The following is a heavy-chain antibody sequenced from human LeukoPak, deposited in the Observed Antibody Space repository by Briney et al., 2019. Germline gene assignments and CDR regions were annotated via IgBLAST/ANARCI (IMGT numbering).Heavy chain of an antibody. V-gene: IGHV4-59*08. D-gene: IGHD2/OR15-2a*01. CDR2: MFYSGST. CDR3: ARGGLLFDY. Sequence: SETLSLTCTVSGGSISDYYWSWIRQPPGKGLEWIGYMFYSGSTNYNPSLKSRVTISVDTSKNQFSLKVTSVTAADTAVYYCARGGLLFDYWGQGILVTVPS. J-gene: IGHJ4*02. CDR1: GGSISDYY.